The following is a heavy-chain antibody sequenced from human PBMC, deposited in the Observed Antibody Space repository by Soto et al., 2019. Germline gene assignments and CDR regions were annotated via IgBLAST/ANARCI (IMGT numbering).Heavy chain of an antibody. D-gene: IGHD2-15*01. V-gene: IGHV5-51*01. CDR3: ARRKLHCGGGSCYGTNDLDY. Sequence: GECPKSSGQGSAYTVTNYSAAGVRQRPATGLEWMGIVFPGDSETRYSTSFQGQVTFSADQSTSTAFLKWNSLRASDTAVYYCARRKLHCGGGSCYGTNDLDYWGQGTKVTVSS. CDR1: AYTVTNYS. CDR2: VFPGDSET. J-gene: IGHJ4*02.